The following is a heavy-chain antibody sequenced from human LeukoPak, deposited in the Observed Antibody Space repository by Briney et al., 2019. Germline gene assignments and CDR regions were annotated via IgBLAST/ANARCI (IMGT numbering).Heavy chain of an antibody. CDR3: AKDMGVDTAMVTSLYFDY. V-gene: IGHV3-23*01. D-gene: IGHD5-18*01. CDR1: GFTFSSYA. CDR2: ISGSGGST. Sequence: GGSLRLSCAASGFTFSSYAMSWGREAPGKGLEWVLAISGSGGSTYYADSVKGRFTISRDNSKNTLYLQMNSLRAEDTAVYYCAKDMGVDTAMVTSLYFDYWGQGTLVTVSS. J-gene: IGHJ4*02.